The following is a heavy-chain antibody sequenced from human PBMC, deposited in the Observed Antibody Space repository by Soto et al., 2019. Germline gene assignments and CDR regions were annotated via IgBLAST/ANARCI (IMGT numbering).Heavy chain of an antibody. CDR2: ISYDGSNK. D-gene: IGHD6-6*01. CDR3: AREYSSSYYYGMDV. Sequence: GGSLRLSCAASGFTFSSYAMHWVRQGPGKGLEWVAVISYDGSNKYYADSVKGRFTISRDNSKNTLYLQMNSLRAEDTAVYYCAREYSSSYYYGMDVWGQGTTVTVSS. CDR1: GFTFSSYA. V-gene: IGHV3-30-3*01. J-gene: IGHJ6*02.